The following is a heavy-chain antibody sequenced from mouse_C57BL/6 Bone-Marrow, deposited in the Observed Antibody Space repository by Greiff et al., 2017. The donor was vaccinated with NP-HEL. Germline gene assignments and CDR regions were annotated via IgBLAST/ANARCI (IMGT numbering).Heavy chain of an antibody. J-gene: IGHJ3*01. CDR3: ARAVRRVAY. CDR1: GYSITSGYY. V-gene: IGHV3-6*01. CDR2: ISYDGSN. D-gene: IGHD2-14*01. Sequence: EVKLQESGPGLVKPSQSLSLTCSVTGYSITSGYYWNWIRQFPGNKLEWMGYISYDGSNNYNPSLKNRISITRDTSKNQFFLKLNSVTTEDTATYYCARAVRRVAYWGQGTLVTVSA.